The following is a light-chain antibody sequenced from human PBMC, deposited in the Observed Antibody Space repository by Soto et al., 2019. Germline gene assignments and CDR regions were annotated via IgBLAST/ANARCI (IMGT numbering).Light chain of an antibody. Sequence: DIQMTQSPSSLSASVGDRVTITCRASQSISSYLNWYQQKPGKAPKLLIYAASSLQSGVPSRFSGSGSGTDLTLTISSLQPEDFATYYLQQSYSTLTWTFGQGTKVEIK. CDR3: QQSYSTLTWT. J-gene: IGKJ1*01. CDR2: AAS. V-gene: IGKV1-39*01. CDR1: QSISSY.